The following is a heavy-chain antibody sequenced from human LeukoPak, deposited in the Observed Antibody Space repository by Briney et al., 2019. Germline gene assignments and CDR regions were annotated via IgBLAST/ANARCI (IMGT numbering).Heavy chain of an antibody. CDR2: INPNSGGT. D-gene: IGHD3-3*01. CDR1: GYTFTGYY. V-gene: IGHV1-2*02. J-gene: IGHJ6*03. CDR3: ARDKEVNDFWREDYYYYYMDV. Sequence: GASVKVSCKASGYTFTGYYMHWVRQAPGQGLEWMGWINPNSGGTNYAQKFQGRVTMTRDTSISTAYMELSRLRSDDTAVYYCARDKEVNDFWREDYYYYYMDVWGKGTTVTVSS.